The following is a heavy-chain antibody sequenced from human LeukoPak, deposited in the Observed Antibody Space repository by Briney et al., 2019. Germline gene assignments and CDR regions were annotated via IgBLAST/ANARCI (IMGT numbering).Heavy chain of an antibody. V-gene: IGHV3-23*01. D-gene: IGHD3-3*01. Sequence: GGSLRLSCAASGFTFSSYAMSWVRQAPGKGLEWVSAISGSGGSTYYADSVKGRFTISRDNSKNTLYLQMNSLKAEDTAVCYCAKAISFGYYFDCWGQGTLVTVSS. J-gene: IGHJ4*02. CDR2: ISGSGGST. CDR3: AKAISFGYYFDC. CDR1: GFTFSSYA.